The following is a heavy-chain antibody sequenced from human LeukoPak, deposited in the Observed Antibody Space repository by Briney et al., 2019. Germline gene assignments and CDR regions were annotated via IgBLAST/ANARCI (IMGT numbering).Heavy chain of an antibody. Sequence: ASETLSLTCTVSSGSISGYYWSWIRQPPGRGLEWVGYISYSGSTNYNPSLKSRVTISVDTSKNQFSLKLSSVTAADTAIYYCARDGRAGSLFAYWGQGTLVTVSS. CDR1: SGSISGYY. CDR3: ARDGRAGSLFAY. D-gene: IGHD6-19*01. J-gene: IGHJ4*02. V-gene: IGHV4-59*01. CDR2: ISYSGST.